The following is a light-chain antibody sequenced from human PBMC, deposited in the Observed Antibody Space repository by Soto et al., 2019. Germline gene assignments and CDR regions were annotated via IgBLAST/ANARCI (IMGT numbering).Light chain of an antibody. V-gene: IGKV3-11*01. Sequence: EIVLTQSPGTLSLSPGERATFSCRASQSVSSYLAWYQQKLGQAPRLLIYDASNRATGIPARFSGSGSGTDFTLTISSLEPEYFAVYYCQQLSNWTPPTFGQGTRLEIK. J-gene: IGKJ5*01. CDR1: QSVSSY. CDR2: DAS. CDR3: QQLSNWTPPT.